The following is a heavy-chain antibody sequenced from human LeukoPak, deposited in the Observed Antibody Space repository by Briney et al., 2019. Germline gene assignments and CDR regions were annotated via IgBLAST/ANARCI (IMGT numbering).Heavy chain of an antibody. CDR3: AREANSWYHS. D-gene: IGHD2/OR15-2a*01. CDR2: INPSSGAT. CDR1: GYTLTDYY. J-gene: IGHJ4*02. Sequence: ASVKVSCKASGYTLTDYYMHWVRQAPGQGLEWVAWINPSSGATTYAQKFQGRVTLTKDTSINTAYMKLSRLTSDDTAMYYCAREANSWYHSWGQGTLVTVSS. V-gene: IGHV1-2*02.